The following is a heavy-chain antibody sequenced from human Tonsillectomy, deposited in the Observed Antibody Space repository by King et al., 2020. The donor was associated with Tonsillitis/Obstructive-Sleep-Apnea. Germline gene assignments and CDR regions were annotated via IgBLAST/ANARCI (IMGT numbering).Heavy chain of an antibody. CDR3: AKKCWITMVRGAYTDV. V-gene: IGHV3-23*04. CDR1: GFTFSSYA. Sequence: VQLVESGGGLVQPGGSLRLSCAASGFTFSSYAMSWVRQAPGKGLEWVSAISGSGGSTYYADSVKGRFTISRDNSKNTLYLQMNSLRAEDTAVYYCAKKCWITMVRGAYTDVWGKGTTVTVSS. CDR2: ISGSGGST. D-gene: IGHD3-10*01. J-gene: IGHJ6*03.